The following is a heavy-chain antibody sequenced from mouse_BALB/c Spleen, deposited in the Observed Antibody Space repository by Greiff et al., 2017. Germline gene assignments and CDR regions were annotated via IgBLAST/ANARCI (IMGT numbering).Heavy chain of an antibody. CDR1: GFNIKDYY. D-gene: IGHD2-14*01. J-gene: IGHJ4*01. V-gene: IGHV14-1*02. Sequence: VQLQQSGAELVRPGALVKLSCKASGFNIKDYYMHWVKQRPEQGLEWIRWIDPENGNTIYDPKFQGKASITADTSSNTAYLQLSSLTSEDTAVYYCARDRYDALYAMDDWGQGTSVTVSS. CDR3: ARDRYDALYAMDD. CDR2: IDPENGNT.